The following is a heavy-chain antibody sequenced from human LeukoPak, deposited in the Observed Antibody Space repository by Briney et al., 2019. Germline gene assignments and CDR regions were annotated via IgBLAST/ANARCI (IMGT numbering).Heavy chain of an antibody. Sequence: ASVKVSCKVSGYTLTELSMHWVRQAPGKGLEWTGGFDPEDGETIYAQKFQGRVTMTEDTSTDTAYMELSSLRSEDTAVYYCATGYSYGQGFDYWGQGTLVTVSS. J-gene: IGHJ4*02. D-gene: IGHD5-18*01. CDR2: FDPEDGET. CDR3: ATGYSYGQGFDY. CDR1: GYTLTELS. V-gene: IGHV1-24*01.